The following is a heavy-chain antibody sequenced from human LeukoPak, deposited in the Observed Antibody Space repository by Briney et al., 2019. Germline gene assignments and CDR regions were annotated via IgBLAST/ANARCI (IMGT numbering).Heavy chain of an antibody. CDR2: INPNSGGT. D-gene: IGHD3-9*01. CDR1: GYTFTGYY. Sequence: ASVKVSCKASGYTFTGYYTHWVRQAPGQGLEWMGWINPNSGGTNYAQKFQGRVTMTRDTSISTAYMELSSLRSDDTAVYYCARDRGRLVPDNWGQGTLVTVSS. J-gene: IGHJ4*02. CDR3: ARDRGRLVPDN. V-gene: IGHV1-2*02.